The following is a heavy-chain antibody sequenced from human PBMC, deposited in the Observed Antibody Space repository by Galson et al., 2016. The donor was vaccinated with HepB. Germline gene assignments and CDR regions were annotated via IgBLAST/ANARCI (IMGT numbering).Heavy chain of an antibody. D-gene: IGHD6-6*01. V-gene: IGHV1-2*02. CDR2: IDPHAGGT. Sequence: SVKVSCKASGYRFTDYFMHWVRQAPRQGLEWMGWIDPHAGGTNYAPTIQGRVTMTVDTYINTANMELNGLRSDDTAVYYCARDQGLGARPTGSNFWGQGTLVSVSS. J-gene: IGHJ4*02. CDR3: ARDQGLGARPTGSNF. CDR1: GYRFTDYF.